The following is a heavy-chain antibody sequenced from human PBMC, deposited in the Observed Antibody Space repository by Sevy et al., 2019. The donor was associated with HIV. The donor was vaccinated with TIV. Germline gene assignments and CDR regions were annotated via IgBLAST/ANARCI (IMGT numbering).Heavy chain of an antibody. V-gene: IGHV3-23*01. D-gene: IGHD2-8*01. CDR3: AREGCTNPFDY. CDR2: FSFRCGRI. Sequence: GGSLRLSCVASGFNFNIYSMSWVRQAPGKRLEWVSTFSFRCGRINHADSVQGRFTMSRDDSKNTVYLEMNSLRPEDTAVYYCAREGCTNPFDYWGQGTLVTVSS. J-gene: IGHJ4*02. CDR1: GFNFNIYS.